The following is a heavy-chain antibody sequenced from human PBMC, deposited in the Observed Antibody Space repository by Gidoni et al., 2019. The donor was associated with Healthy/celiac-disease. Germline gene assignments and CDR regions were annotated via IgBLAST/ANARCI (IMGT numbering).Heavy chain of an antibody. V-gene: IGHV2-26*01. Sequence: QVTLKESGPVLVKPTETLTLTCTVSGFSLSNARMGVSWIRQPPGKALEWLAHIFSNDEKSYSTSLKSMLTISKDTSKSQVVLTMTNMDPVDTATYYCARIRGDGYFDYWGQGTLVTVSS. J-gene: IGHJ4*02. CDR3: ARIRGDGYFDY. CDR1: GFSLSNARMG. CDR2: IFSNDEK.